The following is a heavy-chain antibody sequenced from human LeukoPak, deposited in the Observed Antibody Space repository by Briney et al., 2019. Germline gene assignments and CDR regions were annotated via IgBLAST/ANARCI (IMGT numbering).Heavy chain of an antibody. J-gene: IGHJ4*02. CDR1: GYTFTSYG. CDR3: ARVSPPSFPNDNSGYLARYYFDY. D-gene: IGHD3-22*01. Sequence: RASVKVSCKASGYTFTSYGISWVRQAPGQGLEWMGWISAYNGNTNYAQKLQGRVTMTTDTSTSTAYMELRSLRSDDTAVYYCARVSPPSFPNDNSGYLARYYFDYWGQGTLVTVSS. V-gene: IGHV1-18*01. CDR2: ISAYNGNT.